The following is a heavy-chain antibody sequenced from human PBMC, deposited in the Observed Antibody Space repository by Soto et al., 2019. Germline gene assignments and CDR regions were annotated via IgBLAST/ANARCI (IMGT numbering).Heavy chain of an antibody. CDR2: INHSGST. CDR3: ARGYYDSSGYYYLFFDY. V-gene: IGHV4-34*01. Sequence: PSETLSLTCAVYGGSFSGYYWSWIRQPPGKGLEWIGEINHSGSTNYNPSLKSRVTISVDTSKNQFSLKLSSVIAADTAVYYCARGYYDSSGYYYLFFDYWGQGTLVTVSS. D-gene: IGHD3-22*01. CDR1: GGSFSGYY. J-gene: IGHJ4*02.